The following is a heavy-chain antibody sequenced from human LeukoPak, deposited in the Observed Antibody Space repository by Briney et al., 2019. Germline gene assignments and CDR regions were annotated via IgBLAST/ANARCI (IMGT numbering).Heavy chain of an antibody. J-gene: IGHJ6*02. CDR2: ISYDGSEK. D-gene: IGHD1-1*01. V-gene: IGHV3-30*18. CDR1: GFTFSSYG. Sequence: GGSLRLSCAASGFTFSSYGMHWVRQAPGKGLEWVAVISYDGSEKYYADSVKGRFTISRDNSKNMLYLQMNSLTAEDTAAYYCAKDRGGTHYGMDVWGQGTTVTVSS. CDR3: AKDRGGTHYGMDV.